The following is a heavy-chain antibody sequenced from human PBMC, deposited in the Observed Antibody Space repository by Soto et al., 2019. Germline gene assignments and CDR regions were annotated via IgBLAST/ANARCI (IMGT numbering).Heavy chain of an antibody. V-gene: IGHV1-3*01. Sequence: ASVKVSCKASGYTFTSYAMHWVRQAPGQRLEWMGWINAGNGNTKYSQKFQGRVTITRDTSASTAYMELSSLRSEDTAVYYCARVRYGSGAFDIWGQGTMVTVSS. CDR3: ARVRYGSGAFDI. D-gene: IGHD4-17*01. J-gene: IGHJ3*02. CDR1: GYTFTSYA. CDR2: INAGNGNT.